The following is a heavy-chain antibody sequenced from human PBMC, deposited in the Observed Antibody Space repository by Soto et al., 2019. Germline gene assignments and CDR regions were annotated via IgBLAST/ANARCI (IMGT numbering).Heavy chain of an antibody. J-gene: IGHJ6*02. Sequence: GXSLRLSCAASGFTFSSYWIHWVHQAPGKGLVWVSRINSDGSSTSYADSVKGRFTISRDNAKNTLYLQMNSLRADHTAVYYCARVLAARNYYYYGMDVWGQGTTVTVSS. CDR2: INSDGSST. CDR1: GFTFSSYW. D-gene: IGHD6-6*01. V-gene: IGHV3-74*01. CDR3: ARVLAARNYYYYGMDV.